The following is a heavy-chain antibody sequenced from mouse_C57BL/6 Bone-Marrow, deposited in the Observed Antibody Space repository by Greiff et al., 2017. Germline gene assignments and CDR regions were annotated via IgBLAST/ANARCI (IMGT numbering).Heavy chain of an antibody. CDR1: GYTFTSYW. V-gene: IGHV1-55*01. CDR2: IYPGSGST. D-gene: IGHD2-4*01. J-gene: IGHJ2*01. Sequence: VQLQQPGAELVKPGASVKMSCKASGYTFTSYWITWVKQRPGQGLEWIGDIYPGSGSTNYNEKFKSKATLTVDTSSSTAYMQLSSLTSEDSAVYYCARGDDYDREDYFDCWGQGTTLTVSS. CDR3: ARGDDYDREDYFDC.